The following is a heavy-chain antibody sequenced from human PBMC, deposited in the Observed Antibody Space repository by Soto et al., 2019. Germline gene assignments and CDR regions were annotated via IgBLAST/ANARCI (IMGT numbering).Heavy chain of an antibody. V-gene: IGHV3-15*07. Sequence: EVQLVESGGGFVEPGGSLRLSCAASGLTFSYTWMSWVRQAPGKGLEWVGRIKSKPDGGTMDYAAPVKGRFTVSRDDSKNTLYLHMSSQHSEDTAIYYCVADLPGDRTNWVFDYWGQGTLVTVSS. J-gene: IGHJ4*02. CDR3: VADLPGDRTNWVFDY. D-gene: IGHD7-27*01. CDR2: IKSKPDGGTM. CDR1: GLTFSYTW.